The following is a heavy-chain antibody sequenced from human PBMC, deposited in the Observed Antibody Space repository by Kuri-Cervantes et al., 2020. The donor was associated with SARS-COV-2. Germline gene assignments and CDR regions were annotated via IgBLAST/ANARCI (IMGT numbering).Heavy chain of an antibody. CDR3: AKDRSSSWLWYFDL. CDR2: IYYSGST. J-gene: IGHJ2*01. Sequence: SETLSLTCTVSGGSISSYYWSWIRQPPGKGLEWIGYIYYSGSTNYNPSLKSRVTISVDTSKNQFSLKLSSVTAADTAVYYCAKDRSSSWLWYFDLWGRGTLVTVSS. D-gene: IGHD6-13*01. CDR1: GGSISSYY. V-gene: IGHV4-59*01.